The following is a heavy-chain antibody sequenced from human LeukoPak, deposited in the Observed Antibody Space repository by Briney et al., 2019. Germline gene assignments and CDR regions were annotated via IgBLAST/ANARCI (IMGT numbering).Heavy chain of an antibody. CDR3: AKDLCSDTSCSSRGIDY. CDR2: ISGSGGST. Sequence: PGGSLRLSCAASGFTSSSYAMSWVRQAPGKGLEWVSTISGSGGSTYYADSVKGRFTISRDNSKSTLYLQMNSLRPEDTAIYYCAKDLCSDTSCSSRGIDYWGQGTLVTVSS. CDR1: GFTSSSYA. V-gene: IGHV3-23*01. J-gene: IGHJ4*02. D-gene: IGHD2-2*01.